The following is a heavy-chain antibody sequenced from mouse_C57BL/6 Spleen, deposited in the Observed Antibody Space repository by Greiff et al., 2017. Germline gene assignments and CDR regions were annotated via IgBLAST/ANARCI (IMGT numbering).Heavy chain of an antibody. Sequence: QVQLQQSGAELVKPGASVKLSCKASGYTFTSYWMHWVKQRPGQGLEWIGMIHPNSGSTNYNEKFKSKATLTVDKSSSTAYMQLSSLTSEDSAVYYCAISFYGYLDYWGQGTTLTVSS. V-gene: IGHV1-64*01. CDR2: IHPNSGST. CDR3: AISFYGYLDY. D-gene: IGHD2-10*01. CDR1: GYTFTSYW. J-gene: IGHJ2*01.